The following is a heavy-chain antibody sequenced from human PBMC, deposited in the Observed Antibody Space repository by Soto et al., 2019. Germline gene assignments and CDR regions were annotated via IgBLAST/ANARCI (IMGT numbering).Heavy chain of an antibody. J-gene: IGHJ6*02. CDR2: SSSSGGYT. Sequence: QVQLVESGGGLVEPGGSLRLSCAASGFSVGDNYMTWIRQAPGKGLEWLSYSSSSGGYTNYADSVKGRFTISRDNAKNSLYLQMDSLRAEYTAVYLCARSSGRRHVFTFDYGLDVWGQGTTVTVSS. D-gene: IGHD3-16*01. CDR3: ARSSGRRHVFTFDYGLDV. CDR1: GFSVGDNY. V-gene: IGHV3-11*06.